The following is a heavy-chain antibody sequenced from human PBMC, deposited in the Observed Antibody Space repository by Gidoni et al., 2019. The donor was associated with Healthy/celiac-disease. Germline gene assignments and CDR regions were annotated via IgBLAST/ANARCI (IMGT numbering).Heavy chain of an antibody. Sequence: QVQLVQSGSELKKPGASVKVSCKASGYTFTNYAMNWLRQAPGQGLEWMGWINTNTGHPTYAQGFTGRFVFSLDTSVSTAYLQISSLKAEDTAVYYCARESDIVVVPGALKEDWFDPWGQGTLVTVSS. CDR1: GYTFTNYA. D-gene: IGHD2-2*01. CDR3: ARESDIVVVPGALKEDWFDP. V-gene: IGHV7-4-1*02. CDR2: INTNTGHP. J-gene: IGHJ5*02.